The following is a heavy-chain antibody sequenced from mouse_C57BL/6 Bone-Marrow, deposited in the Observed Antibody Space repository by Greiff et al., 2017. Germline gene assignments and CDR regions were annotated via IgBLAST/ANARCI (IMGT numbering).Heavy chain of an antibody. CDR3: ARKGENYSNWYDY. V-gene: IGHV1-26*01. CDR1: GYTFTDYY. D-gene: IGHD2-5*01. CDR2: INPNNGGT. Sequence: EVQLQQSGPELVKPGASVKISCKASGYTFTDYYMNWVKQSHGKSLEWIGDINPNNGGTSYNQKFKGKATLTVDKSSSTAYMELRSLTSEDSAVYYCARKGENYSNWYDYWGQGTTLTVSS. J-gene: IGHJ2*01.